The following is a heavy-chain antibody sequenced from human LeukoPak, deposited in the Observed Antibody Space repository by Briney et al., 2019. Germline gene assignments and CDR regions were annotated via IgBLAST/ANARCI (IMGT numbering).Heavy chain of an antibody. V-gene: IGHV3-7*01. D-gene: IGHD5-18*01. J-gene: IGHJ4*02. Sequence: PGGSLRLSCAASVFTFSSHWMNWVRQAPGKGLEWVANIKQDGSEKYYVDSVKGRFTISRDNAKNSLFLQMNSLRSEDTAVYYCAREYSAMVIYYWGQGTLVTVSS. CDR1: VFTFSSHW. CDR2: IKQDGSEK. CDR3: AREYSAMVIYY.